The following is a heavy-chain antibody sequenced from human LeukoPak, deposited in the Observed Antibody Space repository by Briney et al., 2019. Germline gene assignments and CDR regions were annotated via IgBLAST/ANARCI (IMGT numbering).Heavy chain of an antibody. CDR1: GYTFTSYG. CDR2: IIPIFGTA. Sequence: GASVKVSCKASGYTFTSYGISWVRQAPGQGLEWMGGIIPIFGTANYAQKFQGRVTITADESTSTAYMELSSLRSEDTAVYYCARASITMVRGVTPFDYWGQGTLVTVSS. CDR3: ARASITMVRGVTPFDY. V-gene: IGHV1-69*13. D-gene: IGHD3-10*01. J-gene: IGHJ4*02.